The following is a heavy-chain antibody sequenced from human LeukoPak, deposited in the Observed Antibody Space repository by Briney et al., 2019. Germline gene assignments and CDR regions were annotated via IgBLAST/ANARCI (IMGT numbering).Heavy chain of an antibody. D-gene: IGHD1-26*01. J-gene: IGHJ4*02. Sequence: ASVKVSCKVSGYTLTELSMHWVRQAPGKGLEWMGGFDPEDGETIYAQKFQGRVTMTEDTSTDTAYMELSSLRSEDTAVYYCATVSTWEPRGPFDYWGQGTLVTVSS. V-gene: IGHV1-24*01. CDR1: GYTLTELS. CDR3: ATVSTWEPRGPFDY. CDR2: FDPEDGET.